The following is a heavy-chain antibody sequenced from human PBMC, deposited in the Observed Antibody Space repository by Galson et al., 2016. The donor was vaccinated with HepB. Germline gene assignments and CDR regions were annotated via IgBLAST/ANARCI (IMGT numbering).Heavy chain of an antibody. J-gene: IGHJ4*02. D-gene: IGHD4-17*01. CDR2: VYHSGTT. Sequence: ETLSLTCTVSGGSVNSGSHYWNWIRQPPGKTLEWIGYVYHSGTTNYNPSLKSRLTVSVDTSKNQFSLTLTSVTAADTAVYFCARIKRPASGDYAFDSWGQGTLVTVSS. CDR1: GGSVNSGSHY. CDR3: ARIKRPASGDYAFDS. V-gene: IGHV4-61*01.